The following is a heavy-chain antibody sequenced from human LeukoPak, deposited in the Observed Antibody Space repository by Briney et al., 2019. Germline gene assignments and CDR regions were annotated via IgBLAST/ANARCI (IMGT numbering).Heavy chain of an antibody. D-gene: IGHD1-1*01. CDR1: GFTFSGYA. J-gene: IGHJ4*02. CDR2: IYSSDAT. V-gene: IGHV3-48*02. Sequence: GGSLRLSCAASGFTFSGYAMNWVRQAPGKGLEWVSHIYSSDATYADSVKGRFTISRDNAKNSLYLQLNSLRDEDTAVYYCARSGNYDYWGQGTLVTVSS. CDR3: ARSGNYDY.